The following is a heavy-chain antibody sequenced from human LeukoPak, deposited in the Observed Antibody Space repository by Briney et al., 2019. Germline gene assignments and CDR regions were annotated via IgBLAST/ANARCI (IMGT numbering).Heavy chain of an antibody. V-gene: IGHV4-31*03. J-gene: IGHJ4*02. CDR2: IYYSGST. CDR3: ARGTLYYYGSGSYPWYFDY. CDR1: GGSISSGGYY. Sequence: SQTLSLTCTVSGGSISSGGYYWSWIRQHPGKVLEWIGYIYYSGSTYYNPSLKSRVTISVDTSKNQFSLKLSSVTAADTAVYYCARGTLYYYGSGSYPWYFDYWGQGTLVTVSS. D-gene: IGHD3-10*01.